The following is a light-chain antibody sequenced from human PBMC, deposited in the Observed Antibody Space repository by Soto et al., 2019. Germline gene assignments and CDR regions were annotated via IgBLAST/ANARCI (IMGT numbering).Light chain of an antibody. CDR1: QSVSSSY. CDR3: QQWGSTSRK. Sequence: EIVVTQSPGTLSLSPGERATLSCRASQSVSSSYLAWYQQKPGQAPRLLIYDASSRATGIPDRFSGSGSGTDFTLTISRREPEDFAVYYCQQWGSTSRKFGQVTTVEIK. J-gene: IGKJ1*01. CDR2: DAS. V-gene: IGKV3-20*01.